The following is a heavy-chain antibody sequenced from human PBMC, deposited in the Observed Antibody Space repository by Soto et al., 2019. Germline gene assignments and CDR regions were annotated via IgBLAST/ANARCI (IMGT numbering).Heavy chain of an antibody. V-gene: IGHV1-69*13. Sequence: SVKVSCKASGGTFSSYAISWVRQAPGQGLEWMGGIIPVFGTANYAQKFQGRVTITADESTSTAYMELSSLRSEDTAVYYCARDLYSSSSYDPWGQGTLVTVSS. CDR1: GGTFSSYA. CDR3: ARDLYSSSSYDP. CDR2: IIPVFGTA. D-gene: IGHD6-6*01. J-gene: IGHJ5*02.